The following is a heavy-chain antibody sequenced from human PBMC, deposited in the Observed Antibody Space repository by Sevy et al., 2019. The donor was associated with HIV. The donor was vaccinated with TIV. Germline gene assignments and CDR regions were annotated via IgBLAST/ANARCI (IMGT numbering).Heavy chain of an antibody. J-gene: IGHJ4*02. CDR3: ARDFTIFGVVSGIDY. Sequence: GGSLRLTCAASGLTFRSYSMNWVRQAPGKGLEWLSSISDDSRYIYYSDSVKGRFTISRANAKSSLYLQMNSLRVEDTAIYYCARDFTIFGVVSGIDYWGQGNLVTVSS. CDR2: ISDDSRYI. V-gene: IGHV3-21*01. CDR1: GLTFRSYS. D-gene: IGHD3-3*01.